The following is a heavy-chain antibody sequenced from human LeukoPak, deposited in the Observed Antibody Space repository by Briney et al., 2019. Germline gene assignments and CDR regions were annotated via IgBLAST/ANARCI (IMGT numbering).Heavy chain of an antibody. J-gene: IGHJ1*01. V-gene: IGHV3-43*01. CDR1: GFTFDHYT. D-gene: IGHD3-22*01. CDR2: ISWDGGST. Sequence: PGGSLRLSCAASGFTFDHYTMHWVRQAPGKGLEWVSLISWDGGSTYYADSVKGRFTISRDNAKNSLYLQMNSLRAEDTAVYYCATYSSLNRREFQYWGQGTLLTVSS. CDR3: ATYSSLNRREFQY.